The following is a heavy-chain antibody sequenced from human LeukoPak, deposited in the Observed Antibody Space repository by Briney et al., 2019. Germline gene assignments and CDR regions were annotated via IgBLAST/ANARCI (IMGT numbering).Heavy chain of an antibody. D-gene: IGHD2/OR15-2a*01. CDR2: ISGSGGST. Sequence: GGSLRLSCAASGFTFSNYNMNWVRQAPGKGLEWVSAISGSGGSTYYADSVKGRFTISRDNSKNTLYVQMNSLRAEDTAVYYCARSGLSRFGFWGQGTLVTVSS. V-gene: IGHV3-23*01. CDR1: GFTFSNYN. J-gene: IGHJ4*02. CDR3: ARSGLSRFGF.